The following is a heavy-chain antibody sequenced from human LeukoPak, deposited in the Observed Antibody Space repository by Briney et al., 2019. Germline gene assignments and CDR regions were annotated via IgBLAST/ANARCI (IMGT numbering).Heavy chain of an antibody. D-gene: IGHD2/OR15-2a*01. CDR2: VSYSGSI. J-gene: IGHJ5*02. V-gene: IGHV4-59*08. Sequence: SETLSLTCTVSGCSIKSYYWTWIRQPPGKGLEWIGYVSYSGSINYNPSLKSRVTISVDTSKNQFSLNRSSVTAEDTAVYYCASLIGGFDPWGQGTLVTVSS. CDR1: GCSIKSYY. CDR3: ASLIGGFDP.